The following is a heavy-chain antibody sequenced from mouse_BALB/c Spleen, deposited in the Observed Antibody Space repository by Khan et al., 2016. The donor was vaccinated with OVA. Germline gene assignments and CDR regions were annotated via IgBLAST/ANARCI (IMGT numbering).Heavy chain of an antibody. J-gene: IGHJ2*01. Sequence: EVQLVESGGGLVQPGGSRKLSCAASGFTFSSFGMHWVRQAPEKGLEWVAYISSGSNTIYYADTVKGRFTISRDNPKNTLFLQMTSLRSEDTAMYYCARDGYYYFDYWGQGTTLTGSS. CDR3: ARDGYYYFDY. D-gene: IGHD2-3*01. CDR1: GFTFSSFG. V-gene: IGHV5-17*02. CDR2: ISSGSNTI.